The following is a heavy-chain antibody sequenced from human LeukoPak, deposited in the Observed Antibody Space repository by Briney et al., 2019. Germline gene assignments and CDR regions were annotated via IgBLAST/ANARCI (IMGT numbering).Heavy chain of an antibody. Sequence: SETLSLTCTVSGGSISSYYWSWIRQPPGKGLEWIGYIYYSGSTNYNPSLKSRVTISVDTSKNQFSLKLSSVTAADTAVYYCASSVLRYFDWLGNEYFQHWGQGTLVTVSS. CDR3: ASSVLRYFDWLGNEYFQH. CDR2: IYYSGST. V-gene: IGHV4-59*08. CDR1: GGSISSYY. J-gene: IGHJ1*01. D-gene: IGHD3-9*01.